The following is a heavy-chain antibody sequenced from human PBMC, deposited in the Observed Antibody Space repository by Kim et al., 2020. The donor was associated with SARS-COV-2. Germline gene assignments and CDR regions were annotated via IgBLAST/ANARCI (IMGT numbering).Heavy chain of an antibody. Sequence: GGSLRLSCAASGFTFDDYAMHWVRQAPGKGLEWVSGISWNSGSIGYADSVKGRFTISRDNAKNSLYLQMNSLRAEDTALYYCAKDSSSWVYYFDYWGQGTLVTVSS. CDR2: ISWNSGSI. D-gene: IGHD6-13*01. J-gene: IGHJ4*02. V-gene: IGHV3-9*01. CDR3: AKDSSSWVYYFDY. CDR1: GFTFDDYA.